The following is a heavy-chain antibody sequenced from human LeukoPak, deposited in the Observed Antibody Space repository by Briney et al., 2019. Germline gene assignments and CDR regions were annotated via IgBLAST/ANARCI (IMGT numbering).Heavy chain of an antibody. D-gene: IGHD6-19*01. J-gene: IGHJ4*02. CDR3: AKAYHDSGCLIDY. V-gene: IGHV3-23*01. CDR2: IRGNGATT. Sequence: GGSLRLSCAASGFTFSSYAMSWVRQAPGKGLEWVAAIRGNGATTDYADSVKGRFTISRDNSKSTLYLQMNSLRAEDTAVYYCAKAYHDSGCLIDYWGQGTLVTVSS. CDR1: GFTFSSYA.